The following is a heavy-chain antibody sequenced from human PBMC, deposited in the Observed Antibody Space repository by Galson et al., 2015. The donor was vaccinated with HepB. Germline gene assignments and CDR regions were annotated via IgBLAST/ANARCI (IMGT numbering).Heavy chain of an antibody. CDR1: GFTFSSYW. V-gene: IGHV3-74*01. CDR3: ARRTGGSSGWLAFDI. Sequence: SLRLSCAASGFTFSSYWMHWVRQAPGKGLVWVSRINSDGSSTSYADSVKGRFTISRDNAKNTLYLQMNSLRAEDTAVYYCARRTGGSSGWLAFDIWGQGTMVTVSS. CDR2: INSDGSST. J-gene: IGHJ3*02. D-gene: IGHD6-19*01.